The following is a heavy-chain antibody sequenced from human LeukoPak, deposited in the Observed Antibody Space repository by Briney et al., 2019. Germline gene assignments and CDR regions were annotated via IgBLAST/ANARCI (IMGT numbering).Heavy chain of an antibody. J-gene: IGHJ6*03. CDR1: GFTFSSYA. Sequence: GGSLRLSCAASGFTFSSYAMHWVRQAPGKGLEWVAVISYDGSNKYYADSVKGRFTISRDNSKNTLYLQMNSLRAEDTAVYYCARDPPGRYCSGGSCYYYYYMDVWGKGTTVTISS. D-gene: IGHD2-15*01. CDR3: ARDPPGRYCSGGSCYYYYYMDV. CDR2: ISYDGSNK. V-gene: IGHV3-30*04.